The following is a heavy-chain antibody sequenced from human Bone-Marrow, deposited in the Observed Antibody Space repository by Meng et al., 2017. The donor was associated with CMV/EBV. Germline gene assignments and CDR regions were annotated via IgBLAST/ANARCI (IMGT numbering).Heavy chain of an antibody. CDR1: GFTFSNYE. Sequence: GGSLRLPCAASGFTFSNYEMNWVRQAPGTWPEWIGRIKSKTDGGTTDYAAPVKGRFTISRDDSKNTLYLQMNSLKTEDTAVYYCTTELMSTVTTGYWGQGTLVTVSS. J-gene: IGHJ4*02. CDR2: IKSKTDGGTT. V-gene: IGHV3-15*01. CDR3: TTELMSTVTTGY. D-gene: IGHD4-17*01.